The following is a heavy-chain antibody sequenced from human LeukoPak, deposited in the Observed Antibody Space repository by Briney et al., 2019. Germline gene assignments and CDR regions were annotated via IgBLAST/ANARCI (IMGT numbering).Heavy chain of an antibody. Sequence: GGSLRLSCAASGFTFSTFGMNWVRQAPAKGLEWVSYISSSSSTIYYADSVKGRFTISRDTSKNTLYLQMNSLRAEDTAIYYWAKKGGGDYYYNMDVWGQGTTVTVSS. CDR3: AKKGGGDYYYNMDV. CDR2: ISSSSSTI. V-gene: IGHV3-48*01. J-gene: IGHJ6*02. D-gene: IGHD3-16*01. CDR1: GFTFSTFG.